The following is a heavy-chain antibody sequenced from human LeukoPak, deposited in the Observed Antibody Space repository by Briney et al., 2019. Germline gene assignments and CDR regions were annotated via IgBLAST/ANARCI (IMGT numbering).Heavy chain of an antibody. J-gene: IGHJ6*03. Sequence: PGGSLRLSCAASGFTFGSYSMNWVRQAPGKGLEWVSYISSSSSTIYYADSVKGRFTISRDNAKNSLYLQMNSLRAEDTAVYYCAREDIVVVPAAIPHPYYYYMDVWGKGTTVTVSS. CDR3: AREDIVVVPAAIPHPYYYYMDV. V-gene: IGHV3-48*01. D-gene: IGHD2-2*01. CDR1: GFTFGSYS. CDR2: ISSSSSTI.